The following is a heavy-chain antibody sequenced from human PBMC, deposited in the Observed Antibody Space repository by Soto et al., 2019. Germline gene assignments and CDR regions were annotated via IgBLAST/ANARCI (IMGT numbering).Heavy chain of an antibody. Sequence: EVQLVESGGVLVQPGGSLRLSCAASGFIFSNYWMHWVRRAPGKRLVWVSRINSDGSSTSYADSVKGRFTISRDSAKHTLNLQKNSERDEDTAVYYGVRELAYCTSTRCDGYGVDVGGQGTTVTVSS. V-gene: IGHV3-74*01. CDR1: GFIFSNYW. D-gene: IGHD2-2*01. CDR2: INSDGSST. CDR3: VRELAYCTSTRCDGYGVDV. J-gene: IGHJ6*02.